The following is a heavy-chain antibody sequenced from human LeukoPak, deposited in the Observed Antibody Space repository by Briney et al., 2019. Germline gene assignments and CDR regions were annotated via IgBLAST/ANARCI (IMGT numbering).Heavy chain of an antibody. CDR1: GFTFSDYY. CDR2: IYSDGRT. V-gene: IGHV3-53*01. CDR3: ARGPFLSGYLDAFDV. D-gene: IGHD3-22*01. Sequence: GGSLRLSCAASGFTFSDYYMSWIRQAPGKGLEWVSLIYSDGRTYYADSVKGRCTISRDNSKNTLYLQMNSLRAEDTAVYFCARGPFLSGYLDAFDVWGQGTVVTVSS. J-gene: IGHJ3*01.